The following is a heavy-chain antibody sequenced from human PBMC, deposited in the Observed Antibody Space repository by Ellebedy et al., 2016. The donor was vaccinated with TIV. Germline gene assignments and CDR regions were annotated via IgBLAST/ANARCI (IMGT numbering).Heavy chain of an antibody. CDR2: INPNSGNT. V-gene: IGHV1-8*02. CDR1: GYTFTGYY. J-gene: IGHJ6*02. CDR3: ARGPGGYYSDGMDV. D-gene: IGHD3-3*01. Sequence: AASVKVSCKASGYTFTGYYMHWVRQAPGQGLEWMGWINPNSGNTGYAQKFQGRVTMTRNTSISTAYMELSSLRSEDTAVYYCARGPGGYYSDGMDVWGQGTTVTVSS.